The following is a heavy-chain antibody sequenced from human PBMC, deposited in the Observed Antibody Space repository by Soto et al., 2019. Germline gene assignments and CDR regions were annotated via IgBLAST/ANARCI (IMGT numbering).Heavy chain of an antibody. D-gene: IGHD3-3*01. Sequence: SLKISCKGSGYSFTSYWISWVRQMPGKGLEWMGRIDPSDSYTNYSPSFQGHVAISADKSISTAYLQWSSLKASDTAMYYCARRHYDFWSGYYGSDYYYYYMDVWGKGTTVTVSS. V-gene: IGHV5-10-1*01. CDR3: ARRHYDFWSGYYGSDYYYYYMDV. CDR2: IDPSDSYT. J-gene: IGHJ6*03. CDR1: GYSFTSYW.